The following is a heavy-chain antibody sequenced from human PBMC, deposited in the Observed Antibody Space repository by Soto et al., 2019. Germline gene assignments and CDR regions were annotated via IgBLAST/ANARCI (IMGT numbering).Heavy chain of an antibody. CDR3: ARDYYDLWCGLLEV. J-gene: IGHJ6*02. CDR1: GGTFSSYD. D-gene: IGHD3-3*01. V-gene: IGHV1-69*13. Sequence: ASEKVSCEASGGTFSSYDIILVRQPPGQGLEWMGGIIPIFGTSNYAQKLQGRGTITAEESTRKAYTEQRSLISEDTAVYYCARDYYDLWCGLLEVWGQGTTVTVSS. CDR2: IIPIFGTS.